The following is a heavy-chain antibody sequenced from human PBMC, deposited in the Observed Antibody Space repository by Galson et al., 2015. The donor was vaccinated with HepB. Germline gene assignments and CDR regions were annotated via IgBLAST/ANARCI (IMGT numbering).Heavy chain of an antibody. CDR1: GYTFTSYY. CDR2: INPSGGST. V-gene: IGHV1-46*04. J-gene: IGHJ6*02. CDR3: ARGLGGSGSYPGYYYYGMDV. D-gene: IGHD3-10*01. Sequence: SVKVSCKASGYTFTSYYMHWVRQAPGQGLEWMGIINPSGGSTSYAQKLQGRVTMTRDTSTSTVYMELSSLRSEDTAVYYCARGLGGSGSYPGYYYYGMDVWGQGTTVTVSS.